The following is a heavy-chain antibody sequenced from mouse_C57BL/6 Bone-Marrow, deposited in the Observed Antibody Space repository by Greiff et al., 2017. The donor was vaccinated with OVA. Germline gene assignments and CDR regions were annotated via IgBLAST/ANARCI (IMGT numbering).Heavy chain of an antibody. J-gene: IGHJ1*03. CDR1: GFNIKDDY. CDR3: TTVVPWYFDV. V-gene: IGHV14-4*01. Sequence: VQLQQSGAELVRPGASVKLSCTASGFNIKDDYMHWVKQRPEQGLEWIGWIDPENGDTEYASQFQGKATITADTSSNTAYLQLSSLTSEYTAVYYCTTVVPWYFDVWGTGTTVTVSS. D-gene: IGHD1-1*01. CDR2: IDPENGDT.